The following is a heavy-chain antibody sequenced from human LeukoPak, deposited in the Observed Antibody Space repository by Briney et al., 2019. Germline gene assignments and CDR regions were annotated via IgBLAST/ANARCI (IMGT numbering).Heavy chain of an antibody. J-gene: IGHJ5*02. CDR3: ARGGGSRITMVRGFLDP. D-gene: IGHD3-10*01. CDR1: GGSFSGYY. CDR2: INHSGST. V-gene: IGHV4-34*01. Sequence: SETLSLTCAVYGGSFSGYYWSWIRQPPGKGLEWSGEINHSGSTNYNPSLESRVTISVDTSKNQFSLKLSSVTAADTAVYYCARGGGSRITMVRGFLDPWGQGTLVTVSS.